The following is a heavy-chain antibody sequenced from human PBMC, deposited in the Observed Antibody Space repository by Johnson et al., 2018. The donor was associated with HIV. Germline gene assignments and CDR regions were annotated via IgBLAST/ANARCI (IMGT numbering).Heavy chain of an antibody. J-gene: IGHJ3*02. D-gene: IGHD3-22*01. CDR3: SKGSGYCASFDI. CDR1: GFTFSSYG. CDR2: IRYDGSNK. Sequence: QVQLVESGGGVVQPGVSLRLSCAASGFTFSSYGMHWVRQAPGKGLEWVAFIRYDGSNKYYEDSVKGRFIISRDDSKNTLYLQMNSLRTEDTAVYYCSKGSGYCASFDIWGQGTMVTVSS. V-gene: IGHV3-30*02.